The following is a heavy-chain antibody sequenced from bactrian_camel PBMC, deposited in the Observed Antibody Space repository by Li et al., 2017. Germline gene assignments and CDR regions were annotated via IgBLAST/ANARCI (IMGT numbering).Heavy chain of an antibody. CDR2: ISLGGGRP. J-gene: IGHJ4*01. CDR1: GYTFSSTC. CDR3: ATDGGARTVRPRGSVFRSYEFFF. V-gene: IGHV3S1*01. D-gene: IGHD6*01. Sequence: QVQLVESGGGSVQPGGSLRLSCLVSGYTFSSTCLGWYRQPPGKDREGLARISLGGGRPYYANAAKDRFTISQDNAKHTLDLQMSSLTPEDTAVYYCATDGGARTVRPRGSVFRSYEFFFWGQGTQVTVS.